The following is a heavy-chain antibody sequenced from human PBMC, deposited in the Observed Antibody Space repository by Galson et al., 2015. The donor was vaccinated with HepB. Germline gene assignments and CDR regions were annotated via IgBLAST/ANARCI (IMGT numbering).Heavy chain of an antibody. J-gene: IGHJ5*02. CDR1: GFTFSGYG. CDR3: ARDPMLHASDQPLYGDWFDP. CDR2: IWYDGSNK. V-gene: IGHV3-33*01. D-gene: IGHD2-2*01. Sequence: SLRLSCAASGFTFSGYGMHWVRQAPGKGLEWVAVIWYDGSNKYYADSVKGRFTISRDISKNTLYLQMNSLRAEDTAVYYCARDPMLHASDQPLYGDWFDPWGQGTLVTVSS.